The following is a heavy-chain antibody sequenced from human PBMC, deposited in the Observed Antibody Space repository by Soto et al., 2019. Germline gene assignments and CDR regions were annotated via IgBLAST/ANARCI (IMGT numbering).Heavy chain of an antibody. J-gene: IGHJ4*02. CDR2: IKEDGSEK. CDR3: ARGQYGGKGN. Sequence: EVQLVESGGGLVQPGGSLRLSCAASGFTFSSYWMNWVRQAPGKGLEWVANIKEDGSEKNYVDSVKGRFIISRDNAKESLFLQMNSLRAEDTAVYYCARGQYGGKGNWGQGTLVTVSS. D-gene: IGHD2-15*01. CDR1: GFTFSSYW. V-gene: IGHV3-7*03.